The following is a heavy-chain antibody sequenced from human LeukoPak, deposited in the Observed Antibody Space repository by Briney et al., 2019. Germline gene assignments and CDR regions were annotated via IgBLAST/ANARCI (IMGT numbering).Heavy chain of an antibody. J-gene: IGHJ4*02. Sequence: SVKVSCKASGGTFSSYAISWVRQAPGQGLEWMGRMIPSLGIANYAQKFEGRVTITADKSTSTAYMELSSPRSEDTAVYYCARPSLYYYGSGSYPLGYWGQGTLVPVSS. CDR2: MIPSLGIA. V-gene: IGHV1-69*04. D-gene: IGHD3-10*01. CDR3: ARPSLYYYGSGSYPLGY. CDR1: GGTFSSYA.